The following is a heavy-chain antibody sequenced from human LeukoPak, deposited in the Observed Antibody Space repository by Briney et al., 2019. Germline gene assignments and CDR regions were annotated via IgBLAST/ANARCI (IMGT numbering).Heavy chain of an antibody. V-gene: IGHV1-18*01. D-gene: IGHD1-26*01. Sequence: ASVKVSCKASGYTFTSYGISWVRQAPGQGLEWMGWISAYNGNTNYAQKLRGRVTMTTDTSTSTAYMELRSLRSDDTAVYYCARDGVGATLSDAFDIWGQGTMVTVSS. CDR3: ARDGVGATLSDAFDI. CDR2: ISAYNGNT. CDR1: GYTFTSYG. J-gene: IGHJ3*02.